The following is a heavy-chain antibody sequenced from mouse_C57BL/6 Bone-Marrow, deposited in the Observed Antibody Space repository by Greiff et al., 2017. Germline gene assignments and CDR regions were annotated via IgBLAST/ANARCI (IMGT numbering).Heavy chain of an antibody. CDR2: IYPRSGNT. J-gene: IGHJ4*01. V-gene: IGHV1-81*01. Sequence: QVQLKQSGAELARPGASVKLSCKASGYTFTSYGISWVKQRTGQGLEWIGEIYPRSGNTYYNEKFKGKATLTADKSSSTAYMELRCLTSEDAAVYFCARPDYYGSSQSFYAMDYWGQGTSVTVSS. D-gene: IGHD1-1*01. CDR3: ARPDYYGSSQSFYAMDY. CDR1: GYTFTSYG.